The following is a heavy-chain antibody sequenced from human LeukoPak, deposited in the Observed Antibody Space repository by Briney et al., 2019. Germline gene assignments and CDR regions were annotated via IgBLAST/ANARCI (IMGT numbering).Heavy chain of an antibody. CDR1: GGSISSSSYY. CDR3: ASPLDSSGYYY. V-gene: IGHV4-39*01. J-gene: IGHJ4*02. D-gene: IGHD3-22*01. CDR2: IYYSGST. Sequence: SETLSLTCTVSGGSISSSSYYWGWIRQPPGQGLEWIGSIYYSGSTYYNPSLKSRVTISVDTSKNQFSLKLSSVTAADTAVYYCASPLDSSGYYYWGQGTLVTVSS.